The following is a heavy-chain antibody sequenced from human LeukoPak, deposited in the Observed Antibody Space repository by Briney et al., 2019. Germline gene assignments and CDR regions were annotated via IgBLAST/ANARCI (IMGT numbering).Heavy chain of an antibody. CDR2: IRSSSTAI. Sequence: GGSLRLSCEASGFTFSNYSMNWVRQAPGKGLEWVSYIRSSSTAIYYADSVKGRFTISRDNAKNSLYLQMNSLRAEDTAVYYCARAKRNGFDIWGQGTMVTVSS. CDR3: ARAKRNGFDI. V-gene: IGHV3-48*01. J-gene: IGHJ3*02. CDR1: GFTFSNYS.